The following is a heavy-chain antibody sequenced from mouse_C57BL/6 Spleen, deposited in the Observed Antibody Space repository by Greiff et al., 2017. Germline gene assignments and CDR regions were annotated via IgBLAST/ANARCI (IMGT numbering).Heavy chain of an antibody. CDR2: IYPGSGST. CDR1: GYTFTSYW. D-gene: IGHD1-1*01. J-gene: IGHJ1*03. V-gene: IGHV1-55*01. Sequence: QVQLQQPGAELVKPGASVKMSCKASGYTFTSYWITWVKQRPGQGLEWIGDIYPGSGSTNYNEKFKSKATLTVDTSSSTAYMQLSSLTSEDSAVYYCARTLFTTVVEEYFDVWGTGTTVTVSS. CDR3: ARTLFTTVVEEYFDV.